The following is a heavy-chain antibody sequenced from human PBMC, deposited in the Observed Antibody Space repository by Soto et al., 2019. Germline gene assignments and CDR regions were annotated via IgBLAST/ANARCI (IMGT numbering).Heavy chain of an antibody. J-gene: IGHJ4*02. CDR1: RFTLSSYA. CDR3: VRTSLVVAAATREDY. V-gene: IGHV3-74*01. Sequence: PGGSLRLSCAASRFTLSSYAMSWVRQVPGKGLVWVSRINSDGGSTSYADSVKGRFTISRDNAKNTLYLQMNSLRAEDTAVYYCVRTSLVVAAATREDYWGQGTLVTVSS. D-gene: IGHD2-15*01. CDR2: INSDGGST.